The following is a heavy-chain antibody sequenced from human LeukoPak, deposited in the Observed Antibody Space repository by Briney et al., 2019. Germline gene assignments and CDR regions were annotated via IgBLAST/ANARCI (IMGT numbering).Heavy chain of an antibody. CDR1: GGSISSYY. D-gene: IGHD3-9*01. CDR3: ARGRYSGLVISPPPPS. V-gene: IGHV4-59*01. J-gene: IGHJ5*02. Sequence: SETLSLTCTVSGGSISSYYWSWIRQPPGKGLEWIGYIYYSGSTNYNPSLKSRVTISVDTSKNQFSLKLSSVTAADTAVYYCARGRYSGLVISPPPPSWGQGTLVTVSS. CDR2: IYYSGST.